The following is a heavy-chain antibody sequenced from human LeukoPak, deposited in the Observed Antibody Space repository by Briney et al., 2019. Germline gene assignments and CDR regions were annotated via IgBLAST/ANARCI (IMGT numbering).Heavy chain of an antibody. J-gene: IGHJ4*02. Sequence: SETLSLTCSVSGYSISSGYYWGWIRQPPGQGLEWIATIYRGGSTYYNPSLKSRVTISVDTSKNQFSLNLSSVTAADTAVYFCARDNRGHYYGSGSYSPHFDYWGQGTLVTVSS. CDR2: IYRGGST. CDR1: GYSISSGYY. CDR3: ARDNRGHYYGSGSYSPHFDY. D-gene: IGHD3-10*01. V-gene: IGHV4-38-2*02.